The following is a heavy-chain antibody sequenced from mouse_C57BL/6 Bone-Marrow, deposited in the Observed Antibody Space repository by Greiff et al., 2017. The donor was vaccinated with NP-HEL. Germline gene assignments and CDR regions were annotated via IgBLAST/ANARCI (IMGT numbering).Heavy chain of an antibody. Sequence: VQLQQSGPVLVKPGASVKMSCKASGYTFTDYYMNWVKQSHGKSLEWIGVINPYNGGTSYNQKFKGKATLTVDKSSSTAYMELNSLTSEDSAVYYCARGDSNYLYYYAMDYWGQGTSVTVSS. CDR3: ARGDSNYLYYYAMDY. V-gene: IGHV1-19*01. J-gene: IGHJ4*01. CDR2: INPYNGGT. CDR1: GYTFTDYY. D-gene: IGHD2-5*01.